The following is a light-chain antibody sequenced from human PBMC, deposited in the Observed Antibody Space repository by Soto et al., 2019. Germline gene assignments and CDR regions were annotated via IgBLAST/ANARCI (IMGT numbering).Light chain of an antibody. Sequence: VMTPSPATLSVSPGERATLSCRASQSVSGSLAWYQQKPGQAPRLLIYGTSSRATGIPDRFSGSGSGTDFTLTISRLEPEDFAVYYCQQYGSSPETFRQGTRLEIK. CDR2: GTS. V-gene: IGKV3-20*01. J-gene: IGKJ5*01. CDR3: QQYGSSPET. CDR1: QSVSGS.